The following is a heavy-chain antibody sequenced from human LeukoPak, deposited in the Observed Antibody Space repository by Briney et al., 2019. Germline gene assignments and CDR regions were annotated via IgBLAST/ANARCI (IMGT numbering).Heavy chain of an antibody. CDR3: ARDRKSGYSYASEY. D-gene: IGHD5-18*01. CDR1: GGTFSRYA. J-gene: IGHJ4*02. CDR2: IIPIFGTA. V-gene: IGHV1-69*13. Sequence: ASVKVSCKASGGTFSRYAISWVRQAPGQGLEWMGGIIPIFGTASYAQKFQGRVTITADESTSTAYMELSSLRSEDTAVYYCARDRKSGYSYASEYWGQGTLVTVSS.